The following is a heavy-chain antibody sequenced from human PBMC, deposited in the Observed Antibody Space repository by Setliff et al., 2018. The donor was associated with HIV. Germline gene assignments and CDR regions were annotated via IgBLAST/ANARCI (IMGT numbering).Heavy chain of an antibody. V-gene: IGHV4-61*09. CDR3: ARARTIGVSAVFFDP. Sequence: SETLSLTCSVSGGSMSSGSYSWTWHRQPAGKEPELIGHVYVAGTVIYNPSLASRLTISIVPSKNQFSLDLTSVTAADTDKYYCARARTIGVSAVFFDPWGQGIPVTVSS. CDR2: VYVAGTV. J-gene: IGHJ5*02. D-gene: IGHD3-3*01. CDR1: GGSMSSGSYS.